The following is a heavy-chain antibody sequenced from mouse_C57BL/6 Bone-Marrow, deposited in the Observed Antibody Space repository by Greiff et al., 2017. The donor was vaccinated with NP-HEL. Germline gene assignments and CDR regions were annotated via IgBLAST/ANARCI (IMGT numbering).Heavy chain of an antibody. CDR1: GFTFSDYG. CDR2: ISSGSSTI. CDR3: ARWGITAD. J-gene: IGHJ2*01. V-gene: IGHV5-17*01. D-gene: IGHD1-1*01. Sequence: DVKLVESGGGLVKPGGSLKLSCAASGFTFSDYGMHWVRQAPEKGLEWVAYISSGSSTIYYADTVKSRFTISRDNAKNTLFLQMTSLRSEDTAMYYCARWGITADWGQGTTLTVSS.